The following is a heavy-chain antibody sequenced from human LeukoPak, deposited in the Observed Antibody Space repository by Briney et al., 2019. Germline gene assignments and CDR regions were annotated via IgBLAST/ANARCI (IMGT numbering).Heavy chain of an antibody. CDR1: GYTFTGYY. J-gene: IGHJ6*03. V-gene: IGHV1-2*02. CDR3: AKARIRYYYYCMDV. Sequence: ASVKVSCKASGYTFTGYYMHWVRQAPGQGLEWMGWINPNSGGTNYAQKFQGRVTMTRDTSIGTAYMELSRLRSDDTAVYYCAKARIRYYYYCMDVWGKGTTVTVSS. D-gene: IGHD1-14*01. CDR2: INPNSGGT.